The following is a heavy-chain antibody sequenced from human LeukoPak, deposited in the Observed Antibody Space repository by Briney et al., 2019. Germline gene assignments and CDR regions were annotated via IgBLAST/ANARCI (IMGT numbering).Heavy chain of an antibody. CDR1: GGSFSGYY. D-gene: IGHD3-22*01. J-gene: IGHJ4*02. Sequence: SETLSLTCAVYGGSFSGYYWSWIRQPPGKGLEWIGEINHSGSTNYNPSLKSRVTISVDTSKNQFSLKLSSVTAADTAVYYCATSEYYDRASGAPSLYFDYWGQGTLVTVSS. CDR3: ATSEYYDRASGAPSLYFDY. CDR2: INHSGST. V-gene: IGHV4-34*01.